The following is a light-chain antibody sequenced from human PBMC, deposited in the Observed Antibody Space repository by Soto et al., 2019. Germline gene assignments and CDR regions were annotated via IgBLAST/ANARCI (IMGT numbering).Light chain of an antibody. J-gene: IGKJ4*01. V-gene: IGKV3D-15*01. CDR2: AAS. Sequence: EIVMTQSPAPLSLSPGERATLSCRASQGVSRHLAWYQQKPGQAPRLLIYAASTRAAGVPARFSGSGSGTEFTLTISSLQSEDFTVYYCHQYHQWPLTFGGGTKVEI. CDR3: HQYHQWPLT. CDR1: QGVSRH.